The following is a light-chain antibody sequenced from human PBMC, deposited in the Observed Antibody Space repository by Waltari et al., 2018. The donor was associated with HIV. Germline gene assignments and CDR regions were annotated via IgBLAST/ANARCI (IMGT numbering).Light chain of an antibody. CDR1: FSNLGANT. Sequence: QSVMSHPPSASGTPGQTVTISCSGRFSNLGANTVNWYQQIPGTAPRLLFYGHKRGLSGVPGRLSGFRSGPSASLTIGGLQSEDEADYYCAEWADSLGATGFGTGTRVTVL. CDR2: GHK. V-gene: IGLV1-44*01. CDR3: AEWADSLGATG. J-gene: IGLJ1*01.